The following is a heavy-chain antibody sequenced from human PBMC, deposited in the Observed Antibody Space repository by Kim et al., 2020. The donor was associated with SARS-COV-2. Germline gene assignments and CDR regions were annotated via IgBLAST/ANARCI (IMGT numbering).Heavy chain of an antibody. V-gene: IGHV3-30*04. CDR1: GFTFSSYA. D-gene: IGHD3-22*01. J-gene: IGHJ4*01. CDR3: ARDDYYDSSGYPRDY. CDR2: ISYDGSNK. Sequence: GGSLRLSCAASGFTFSSYAMHWVRQAPGKGLEWVAVISYDGSNKYYADSVKGRFTISRDNSKNTLYLQMNSLRAEDTAVYYCARDDYYDSSGYPRDYWG.